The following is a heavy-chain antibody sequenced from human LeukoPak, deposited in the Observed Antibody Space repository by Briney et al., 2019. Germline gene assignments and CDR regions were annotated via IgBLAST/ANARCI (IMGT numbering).Heavy chain of an antibody. CDR2: FDPEDGET. CDR3: ATVRLRGRVGVVIHDAFDI. D-gene: IGHD3-3*01. J-gene: IGHJ3*02. CDR1: GYTLTELS. Sequence: ASVKVSCKASGYTLTELSMHWVRQAPGKGLEWMGGFDPEDGETIYAQKFQGRVTMTEDTSTDTAYMELSSLRSEDTAVYYCATVRLRGRVGVVIHDAFDIWGQGTMVTVSS. V-gene: IGHV1-24*01.